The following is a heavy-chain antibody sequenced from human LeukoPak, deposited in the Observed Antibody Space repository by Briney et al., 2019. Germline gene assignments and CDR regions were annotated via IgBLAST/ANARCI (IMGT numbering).Heavy chain of an antibody. J-gene: IGHJ6*02. D-gene: IGHD3-3*01. CDR1: GFTFSDYY. V-gene: IGHV3-11*01. CDR2: ISSSGSTI. CDR3: ARDSLYDFWSGYYYYGMDV. Sequence: AGGSLRLSCAASGFTFSDYYMSWIRQAPGKGLEWVSYISSSGSTIYYADSVKGRFTISRDNAKNSLYLQMNSLRAEDMAVYYCARDSLYDFWSGYYYYGMDVWGQGTTVTVSS.